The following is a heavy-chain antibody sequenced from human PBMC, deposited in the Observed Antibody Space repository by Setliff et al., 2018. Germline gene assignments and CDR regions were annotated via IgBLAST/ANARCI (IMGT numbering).Heavy chain of an antibody. CDR3: ARLGAPASHDAFDI. D-gene: IGHD6-25*01. CDR1: GYTFSNYW. J-gene: IGHJ3*02. CDR2: IYPGDSDT. Sequence: GESLKISCQCSGYTFSNYWIGWVRQMPGKGLEWMGVIYPGDSDTRYSPSFQGHVTFSADKSISTAYLQWSSLKASDTAMYYCARLGAPASHDAFDIWGQGTMVTVSS. V-gene: IGHV5-51*01.